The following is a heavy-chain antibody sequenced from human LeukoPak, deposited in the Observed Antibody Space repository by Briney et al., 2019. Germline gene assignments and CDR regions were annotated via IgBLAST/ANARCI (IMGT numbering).Heavy chain of an antibody. J-gene: IGHJ5*02. CDR2: ISAYNGNT. Sequence: ASVKVSCKASGYTFTSYGISWVRQAPGQGLEWMGWISAYNGNTNYAQKLPGRVTMTTDTSTSTAYMELRSLRSDDTAVYYCARDFPYYYGSGSYYNSNWFDPWGQGTLVTVSS. D-gene: IGHD3-10*01. CDR3: ARDFPYYYGSGSYYNSNWFDP. V-gene: IGHV1-18*01. CDR1: GYTFTSYG.